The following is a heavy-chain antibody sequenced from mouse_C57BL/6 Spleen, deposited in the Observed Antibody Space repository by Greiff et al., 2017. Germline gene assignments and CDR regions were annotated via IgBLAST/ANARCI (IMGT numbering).Heavy chain of an antibody. J-gene: IGHJ4*01. D-gene: IGHD1-1*01. V-gene: IGHV5-6*01. CDR1: GFTFSSYG. Sequence: VQLKESGGDLVKPGGSLKLSCAASGFTFSSYGMSWVRQTPDQRLEWVATISSGGSYTYYPDRVKGRFTISRDNAKNTLYLQMSSLKSEDTAMYYCARSPNYYGSSYAMDYWGQGTSVTVSS. CDR3: ARSPNYYGSSYAMDY. CDR2: ISSGGSYT.